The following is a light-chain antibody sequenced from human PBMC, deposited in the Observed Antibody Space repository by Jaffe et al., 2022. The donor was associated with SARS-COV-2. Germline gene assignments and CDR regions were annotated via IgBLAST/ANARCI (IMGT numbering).Light chain of an antibody. J-gene: IGLJ7*01. V-gene: IGLV1-44*01. CDR2: SNN. Sequence: QSVLTQPPSASGTPGQRVTISCSGSSSNIGGNTVNWYQQFPGTAPKLLIYSNNQRPSGVPDRFSGSKSGTSASLAISGLQSEDEADYYCAAWDDSLNAAVFGGGTQLTLL. CDR3: AAWDDSLNAAV. CDR1: SSNIGGNT.